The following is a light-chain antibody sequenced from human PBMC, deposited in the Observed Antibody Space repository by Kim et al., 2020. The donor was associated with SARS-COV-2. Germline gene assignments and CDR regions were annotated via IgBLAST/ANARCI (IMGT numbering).Light chain of an antibody. CDR2: DAS. Sequence: LSPGESASLSCRASQGVSTYIAWYQQRPGPAPRLLNSDASNRATGIPARFSGSGSGTDFTLTISTLEPEDFAVYYCQQRDNWPPTFGHGTRLEIK. V-gene: IGKV3-11*01. CDR1: QGVSTY. CDR3: QQRDNWPPT. J-gene: IGKJ5*01.